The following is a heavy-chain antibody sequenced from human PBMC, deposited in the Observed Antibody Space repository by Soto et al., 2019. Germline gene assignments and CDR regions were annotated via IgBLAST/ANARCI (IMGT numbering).Heavy chain of an antibody. CDR1: GGSISSYY. CDR2: IYYSGST. D-gene: IGHD2-15*01. V-gene: IGHV4-59*01. CDR3: ARRACGGSCLYYYYYGMDV. Sequence: SETLSLTCAVFGGSISSYYWSWIRQPPGKGLEWIGYIYYSGSTNYNPSLKSRVTISVDTSKNQFSLKLSSLRSEDTAVYYCARRACGGSCLYYYYYGMDVWGQGTTVTVSS. J-gene: IGHJ6*02.